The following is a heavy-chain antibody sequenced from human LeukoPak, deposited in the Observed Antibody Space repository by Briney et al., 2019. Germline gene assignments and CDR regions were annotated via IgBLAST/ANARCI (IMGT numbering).Heavy chain of an antibody. CDR2: ISYDGSNK. D-gene: IGHD1-26*01. V-gene: IGHV3-30*04. CDR3: ARSPGVGATYYFDY. Sequence: GGSLRLSCAASGFTFSSYAMHWVRQAPGKGLEWVAVISYDGSNKYYADSVKGRFTISRDNSKNTLYLQMNSQRAEDTAVYYCARSPGVGATYYFDYWGQGTLVTVSS. J-gene: IGHJ4*02. CDR1: GFTFSSYA.